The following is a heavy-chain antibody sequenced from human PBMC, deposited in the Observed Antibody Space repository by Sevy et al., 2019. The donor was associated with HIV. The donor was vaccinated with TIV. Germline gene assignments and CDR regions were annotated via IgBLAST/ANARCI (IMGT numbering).Heavy chain of an antibody. Sequence: ASVKVSCKASGYTFTSYYMHWVRQAPGQGLEWMGIINPSGGSTSYAQKFQGRVTMTRDTSTSTVYMELSSLRSEDTAVYYCARAGGIVVVPVATKYDAFDIWGQGTMVTVSS. CDR2: INPSGGST. CDR1: GYTFTSYY. V-gene: IGHV1-46*03. J-gene: IGHJ3*02. D-gene: IGHD2-2*01. CDR3: ARAGGIVVVPVATKYDAFDI.